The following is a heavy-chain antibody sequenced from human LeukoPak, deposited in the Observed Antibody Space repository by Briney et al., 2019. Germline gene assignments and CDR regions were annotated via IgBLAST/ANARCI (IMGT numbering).Heavy chain of an antibody. V-gene: IGHV3-9*01. CDR1: GFTFDDYA. CDR2: ISWNSGSI. D-gene: IGHD3-10*01. J-gene: IGHJ4*02. Sequence: PGGSLRLSCAASGFTFDDYAMHWVRQAPGKGLEWVSGISWNSGSIGYADSVKGRFTISRDNAKNSLYLQMNSLRAEDTALYYCAKDLLRFGEAYYFDYWGQGTLVTVSS. CDR3: AKDLLRFGEAYYFDY.